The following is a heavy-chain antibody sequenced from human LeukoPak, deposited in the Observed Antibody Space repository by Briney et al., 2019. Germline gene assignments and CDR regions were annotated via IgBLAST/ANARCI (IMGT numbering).Heavy chain of an antibody. D-gene: IGHD4-17*01. CDR1: GGSISTGDYY. CDR3: ARQGYGDNLRWPPDY. CDR2: LYYSGST. V-gene: IGHV4-39*01. J-gene: IGHJ4*02. Sequence: SETLSLTCTVSGGSISTGDYYWGWIRQPPGKGLEWIGSLYYSGSTYYNPSLKSRVTISVDTSKNQFSLKLSSVTAADTAVYYCARQGYGDNLRWPPDYWGQGTLVTVSS.